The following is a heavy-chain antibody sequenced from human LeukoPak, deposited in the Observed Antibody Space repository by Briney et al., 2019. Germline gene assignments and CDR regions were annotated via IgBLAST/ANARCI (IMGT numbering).Heavy chain of an antibody. J-gene: IGHJ3*02. D-gene: IGHD3-10*01. V-gene: IGHV3-23*01. CDR1: GFTFDDYG. Sequence: GGSLRLSCAASGFTFDDYGMSWVRQAPGKGLEWVSAISGSGGSTNYADSVKGRFTISRDNSKNTLYLQMNSLRAEDTAVYYCAKVANRGWGDAFDIWGQGTVVTVSS. CDR2: ISGSGGST. CDR3: AKVANRGWGDAFDI.